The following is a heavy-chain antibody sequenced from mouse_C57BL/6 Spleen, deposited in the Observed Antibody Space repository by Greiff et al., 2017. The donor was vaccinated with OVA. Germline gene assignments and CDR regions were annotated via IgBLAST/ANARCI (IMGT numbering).Heavy chain of an antibody. CDR3: ARSTVVASYYYAMDY. V-gene: IGHV1-69*01. J-gene: IGHJ4*01. CDR2: IDPSDSYT. D-gene: IGHD1-1*01. Sequence: QVQLQQPGAELVMPGASVKLSCKASGYTFTSYWMHWVKQRPGQGLEWIGEIDPSDSYTNYNQKFKGKSTLTVGKSSSTAYMQLSSLTSEDSAVYYCARSTVVASYYYAMDYWGQGTSVTVSS. CDR1: GYTFTSYW.